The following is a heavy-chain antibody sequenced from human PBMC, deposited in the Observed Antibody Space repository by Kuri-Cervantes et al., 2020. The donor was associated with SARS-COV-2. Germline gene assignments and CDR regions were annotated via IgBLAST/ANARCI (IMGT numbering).Heavy chain of an antibody. V-gene: IGHV1-46*01. CDR1: GYTFTSYY. CDR3: AREEGLGVYYYYGMDV. CDR2: IHPSGGSR. J-gene: IGHJ6*02. Sequence: ASVKVSYKASGYTFTSYYMHWVRQAPGQGLEWMGIIHPSGGSRSYAQKFQGRVTMTRDTSTSTAYMELSSMRSEDTAVYYCAREEGLGVYYYYGMDVWGQGTTVTVSS. D-gene: IGHD2-8*01.